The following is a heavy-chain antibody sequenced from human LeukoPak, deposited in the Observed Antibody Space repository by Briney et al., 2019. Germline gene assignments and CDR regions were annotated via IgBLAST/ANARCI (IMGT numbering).Heavy chain of an antibody. V-gene: IGHV1-2*06. J-gene: IGHJ6*02. D-gene: IGHD6-19*01. CDR2: INPSTGGT. CDR1: GYTFIDYY. Sequence: ASVKVSCKTSGYTFIDYYVHWIRQAPGQGLEWMGRINPSTGGTDFAQKFQGKVSMTRDTSISTAYMELSRLGSDDTAVYYCARDTAVAGHDLGGMDVWGQGTTVTVSS. CDR3: ARDTAVAGHDLGGMDV.